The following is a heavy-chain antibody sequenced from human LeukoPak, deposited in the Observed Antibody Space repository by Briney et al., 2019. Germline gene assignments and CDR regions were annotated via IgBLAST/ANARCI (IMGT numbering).Heavy chain of an antibody. CDR2: INPNSGGT. CDR1: GYTFTSYG. CDR3: ARDPSDIVVVVAAMPSDY. V-gene: IGHV1-2*06. Sequence: ASVKVSCKASGYTFTSYGISWVRQAPGQGLEWMGRINPNSGGTNYAQKFQGRVTMTRDTSISTAYMELSRLRSDDTAVYYCARDPSDIVVVVAAMPSDYWGQGTLVTVSS. D-gene: IGHD2-15*01. J-gene: IGHJ4*02.